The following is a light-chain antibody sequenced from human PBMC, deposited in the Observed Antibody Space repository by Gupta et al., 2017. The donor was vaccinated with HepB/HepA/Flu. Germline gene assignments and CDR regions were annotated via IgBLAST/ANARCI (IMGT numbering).Light chain of an antibody. V-gene: IGKV3-20*01. J-gene: IGKJ3*01. CDR3: QQQGGEPPRIT. Sequence: ENVLTQSPDTLSLSPGERATLSCRASQSDNNRHLAWYQQKPGQTPRLLIYGTSNRATGITDRCSGSGDGTDFTLTISRREPEDSAVYYCQQQGGEPPRITFGHGTKVAIK. CDR1: QSDNNRH. CDR2: GTS.